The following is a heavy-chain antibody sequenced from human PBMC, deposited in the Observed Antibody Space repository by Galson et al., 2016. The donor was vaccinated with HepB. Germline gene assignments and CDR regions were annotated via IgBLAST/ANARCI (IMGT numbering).Heavy chain of an antibody. V-gene: IGHV5-51*01. Sequence: QSGAEVKKPGESLKISCKGSGYSFTNHWIGWVRQMPGKGLEWMGTIYPGDSDTRYSPSSQGQVTTSADKSISAAYLQWNSLKASDTAIYYCARRSSDAFDIWGQGTMVTVSS. D-gene: IGHD3-10*01. CDR3: ARRSSDAFDI. CDR1: GYSFTNHW. CDR2: IYPGDSDT. J-gene: IGHJ3*02.